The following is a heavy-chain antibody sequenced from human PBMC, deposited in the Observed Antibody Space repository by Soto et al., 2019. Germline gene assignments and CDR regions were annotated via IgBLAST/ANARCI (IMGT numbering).Heavy chain of an antibody. CDR1: GGSLSGYY. D-gene: IGHD5-12*01. V-gene: IGHV4-34*01. CDR3: ARGQEGVVATH. CDR2: VKDGGHT. J-gene: IGHJ4*02. Sequence: QVQLQQWGAGLLKPSETRSLNCAVTGGSLSGYYWSWIRQPPGKGLEWIGEVKDGGHTNYSPSLRGRVTISSDTSNNQFSLRMNSGTAADRGVYYCARGQEGVVATHWDQVSLVTVSS.